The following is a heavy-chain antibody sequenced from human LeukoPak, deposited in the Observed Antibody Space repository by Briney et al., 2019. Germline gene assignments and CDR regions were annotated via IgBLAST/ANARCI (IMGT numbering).Heavy chain of an antibody. Sequence: GGSLRLSCAASGFTFSKFWMHWVRQAPGKGLVWVSRINSDGTTTTYADSVKGRFTISRDNAKNTLYLQMNSLRAEDTAVYYCARSLLGGTSDYWGQGALVTVSS. CDR3: ARSLLGGTSDY. V-gene: IGHV3-74*01. CDR2: INSDGTTT. D-gene: IGHD1-7*01. J-gene: IGHJ4*02. CDR1: GFTFSKFW.